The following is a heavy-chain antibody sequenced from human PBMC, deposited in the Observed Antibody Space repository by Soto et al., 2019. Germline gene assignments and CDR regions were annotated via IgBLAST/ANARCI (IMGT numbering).Heavy chain of an antibody. J-gene: IGHJ4*02. Sequence: QVQLVQSGAEVLKPGSSGKVSCKASGGTFSSYTMSWVRQAPGQGLEWMGRIIPILGIANYAQKFQGRVTSTADTSTSTAYMELSSLRSEDTAVYYCARSYCSSTSCYWGFDYWGQGTLVTVSS. CDR3: ARSYCSSTSCYWGFDY. CDR2: IIPILGIA. CDR1: GGTFSSYT. V-gene: IGHV1-69*02. D-gene: IGHD2-2*01.